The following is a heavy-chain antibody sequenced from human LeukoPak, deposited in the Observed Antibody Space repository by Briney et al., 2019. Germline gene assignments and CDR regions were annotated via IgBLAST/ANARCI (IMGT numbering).Heavy chain of an antibody. D-gene: IGHD6-19*01. J-gene: IGHJ4*02. V-gene: IGHV1-18*01. CDR2: ISAYNGHT. CDR1: GYAFSMYG. CDR3: ARDKDLGAVAGTFDS. Sequence: ASVKVSCKASGYAFSMYGISWVRQAPGQGLERMGWISAYNGHTKYAQKLQGRVTMTTDTSTGTAYMELTSLTTDDTAVYYCARDKDLGAVAGTFDSWGQGTLVTVSS.